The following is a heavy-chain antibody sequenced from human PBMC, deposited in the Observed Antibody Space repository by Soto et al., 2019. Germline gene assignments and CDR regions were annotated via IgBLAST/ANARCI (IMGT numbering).Heavy chain of an antibody. V-gene: IGHV3-23*01. J-gene: IGHJ3*01. CDR1: GFTFSNYA. D-gene: IGHD3-3*02. CDR2: IGGGDDI. CDR3: AKDSISYNGIYDAFDV. Sequence: PGGSPRLSCEASGFTFSNYAMAWVRQTPGEGPEWVSTIGGGDDIFYAESVKGRFIISRDDSRSTMYLQMDNLRVEDTAIYFCAKDSISYNGIYDAFDVWGQGTVVTVSS.